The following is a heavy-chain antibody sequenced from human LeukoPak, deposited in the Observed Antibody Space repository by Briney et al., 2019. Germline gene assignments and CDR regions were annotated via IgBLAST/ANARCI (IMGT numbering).Heavy chain of an antibody. CDR3: ARGPYGGRHDY. J-gene: IGHJ4*02. D-gene: IGHD4/OR15-4a*01. CDR1: GYTFTGYF. V-gene: IGHV1-8*02. Sequence: GASVKVSCKASGYTFTGYFMHWVRQATGQGLEWMGWMNPNSGNTGYAQKFQGRVTMTRNTSISTAYMELSSLRSEDTAVYYCARGPYGGRHDYWGQGTLVTVSS. CDR2: MNPNSGNT.